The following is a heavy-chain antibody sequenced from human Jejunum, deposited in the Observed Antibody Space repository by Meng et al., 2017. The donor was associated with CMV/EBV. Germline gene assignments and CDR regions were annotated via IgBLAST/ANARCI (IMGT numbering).Heavy chain of an antibody. CDR2: IGTGSTK. CDR3: VRDPVVSGLDV. D-gene: IGHD5/OR15-5a*01. J-gene: IGHJ6*02. Sequence: SCAASGFTFHNYAMSWVRQAPGKGLEWVAYIGTGSTKYYADSLEGRFTVSRDDAKNSLYLQMNSLRGEDTAVYFCVRDPVVSGLDVWGQGTTVTVSS. CDR1: GFTFHNYA. V-gene: IGHV3-69-1*01.